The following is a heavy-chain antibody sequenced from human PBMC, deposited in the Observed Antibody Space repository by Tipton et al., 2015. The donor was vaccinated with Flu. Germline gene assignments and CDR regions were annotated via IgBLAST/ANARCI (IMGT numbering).Heavy chain of an antibody. J-gene: IGHJ4*02. CDR2: IYYSGST. CDR1: GGSISSYY. CDR3: VVGSGYYDY. Sequence: GLVKPSETLSLTCTVSGGSISSYYWSWIRQPPGKGLEWIGYIYYSGSTNYNPSLKSRVTISVDTSKNQFSLKLSSVTAADTAVYYCVVGSGYYDYWGQGTLVTVSS. D-gene: IGHD2-15*01. V-gene: IGHV4-59*08.